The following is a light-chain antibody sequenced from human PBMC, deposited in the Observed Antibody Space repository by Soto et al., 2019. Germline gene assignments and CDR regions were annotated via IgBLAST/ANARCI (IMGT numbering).Light chain of an antibody. CDR3: QQLQRTPFT. CDR1: QSVSSSY. J-gene: IGKJ3*01. V-gene: IGKV3-20*01. CDR2: GAS. Sequence: EIVLTQSPGTLSLSPGKRVTLSCRASQSVSSSYSAWYQQKPGQAPRLLIYGASSRATGIPDRFSGSGSGTDFTLTISRLVPEDFAVYYCQQLQRTPFTFGPGTTVDV.